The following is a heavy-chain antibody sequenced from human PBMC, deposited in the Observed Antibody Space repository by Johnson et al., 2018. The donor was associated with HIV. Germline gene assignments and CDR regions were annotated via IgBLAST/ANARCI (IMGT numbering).Heavy chain of an antibody. J-gene: IGHJ3*02. CDR2: ISYDGSNK. Sequence: QVQLVESGGGVVQPGRSLRLSCAASGFTFSSYAMHWVRQAPGKGLEWVAVISYDGSNKYYADSVKGRFTISRDNSKNKLYLQMNSLRAEDTAVYYCARVRVGAIWADAFDIWGQGTMVTVSS. CDR1: GFTFSSYA. D-gene: IGHD3-9*01. CDR3: ARVRVGAIWADAFDI. V-gene: IGHV3-30*04.